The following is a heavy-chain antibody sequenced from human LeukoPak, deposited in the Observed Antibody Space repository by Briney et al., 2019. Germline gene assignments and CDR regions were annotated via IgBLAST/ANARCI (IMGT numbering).Heavy chain of an antibody. D-gene: IGHD6-19*01. Sequence: GGSLRLSCAASGFTFSSYAMSWVRQAPGKGLEWVSGISGGSGSTFYADTVKGRFTISRDNSKNTLYLQMNSLRAEDTAVYYCAEGTTVAVAGGRFDYWGQGTLVTVSS. CDR2: ISGGSGST. J-gene: IGHJ4*02. CDR1: GFTFSSYA. CDR3: AEGTTVAVAGGRFDY. V-gene: IGHV3-23*01.